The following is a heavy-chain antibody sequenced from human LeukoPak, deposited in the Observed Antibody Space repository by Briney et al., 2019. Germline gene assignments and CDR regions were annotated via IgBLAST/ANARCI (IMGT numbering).Heavy chain of an antibody. CDR1: GGSISSYY. CDR2: IYYSGST. D-gene: IGHD5-18*01. V-gene: IGHV4-59*01. CDR3: ARGGGYSYVMYYFDY. Sequence: KPSETLSLTCTVSGGSISSYYWSWIRQPPGKGLEWIGYIYYSGSTNYNPSLKSRVTISVDTSKNQFSLKLSSVTAADTAVYYCARGGGYSYVMYYFDYWGQGTLVTVSS. J-gene: IGHJ4*02.